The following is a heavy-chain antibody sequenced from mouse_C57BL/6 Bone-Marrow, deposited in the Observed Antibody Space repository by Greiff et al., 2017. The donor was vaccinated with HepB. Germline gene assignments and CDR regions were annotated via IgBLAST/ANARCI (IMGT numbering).Heavy chain of an antibody. CDR1: YFAFMASA. CDR2: FTMYSDAT. CDR3: ARSGIYYDYDGDYYAMDY. J-gene: IGHJ4*01. Sequence: QVQLQQSGAELVRPGPSVKLSCKDSYFAFMASAMHWVKQRPGHGLEWIGSFTMYSDATEYSENFKGKATLTANTSSSTAYMELSSLTSEDSAVYYCARSGIYYDYDGDYYAMDYWGQGTSVTVSS. D-gene: IGHD2-4*01. V-gene: IGHV1-49*01.